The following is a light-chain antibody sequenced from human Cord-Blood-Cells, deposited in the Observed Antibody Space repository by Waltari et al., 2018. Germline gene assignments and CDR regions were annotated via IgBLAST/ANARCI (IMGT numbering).Light chain of an antibody. V-gene: IGLV2-23*01. CDR1: SSAVGSYNL. CDR3: CSYAGSSTYV. CDR2: EGS. Sequence: SAPTQPASVSGAPGQSITIPCPGTSSAVGSYNLVSWYQQHPGKAPKLMIYEGSKRPSGVSNRFSGSKSGNTASLTISGLQAEDEADYYCCSYAGSSTYVFGTGTKVTVL. J-gene: IGLJ1*01.